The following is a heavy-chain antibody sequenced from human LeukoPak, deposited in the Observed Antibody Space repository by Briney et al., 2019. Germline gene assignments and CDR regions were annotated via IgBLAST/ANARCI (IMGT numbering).Heavy chain of an antibody. J-gene: IGHJ4*02. CDR1: GGTFSIYA. CDR3: ARSGGSGSYPPDY. D-gene: IGHD3-10*01. CDR2: IIPILGIA. Sequence: SVKVSCKASGGTFSIYAISWVRQAPGQGLEWMGRIIPILGIANYAQKFQGRVTITADKSTSTAYMELSSLRSEDTAVYYCARSGGSGSYPPDYWGQGTLVTVSS. V-gene: IGHV1-69*04.